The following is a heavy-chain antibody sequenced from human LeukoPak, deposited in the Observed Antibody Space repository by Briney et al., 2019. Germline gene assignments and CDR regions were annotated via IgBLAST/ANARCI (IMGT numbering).Heavy chain of an antibody. Sequence: PSETLSLTCTVSGGSISSGSYYWSWIRQPPGKGLEWLGYIYYSGSTNYNPSLKSRVTISVDTSKNQFSLNLTSVTTADTAVYYCARDRNYYDSSGYYRWFDPWGQGTLVTVSS. CDR1: GGSISSGSYY. CDR2: IYYSGST. V-gene: IGHV4-61*01. J-gene: IGHJ5*02. CDR3: ARDRNYYDSSGYYRWFDP. D-gene: IGHD3-22*01.